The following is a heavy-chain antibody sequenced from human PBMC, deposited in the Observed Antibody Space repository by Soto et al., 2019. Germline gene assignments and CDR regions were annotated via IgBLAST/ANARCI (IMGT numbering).Heavy chain of an antibody. CDR2: IYYSGST. J-gene: IGHJ5*02. CDR1: GGSISSGGYY. V-gene: IGHV4-31*03. CDR3: ARYLQQLSYNWFDP. D-gene: IGHD6-13*01. Sequence: PSETLSLTCTVSGGSISSGGYYWSWIRQHPGKGLEWIGYIYYSGSTYYNPSLKSRVTISVDTSKNQFSLKLSSVTAADTAVYYCARYLQQLSYNWFDPWGLGTLVTVSS.